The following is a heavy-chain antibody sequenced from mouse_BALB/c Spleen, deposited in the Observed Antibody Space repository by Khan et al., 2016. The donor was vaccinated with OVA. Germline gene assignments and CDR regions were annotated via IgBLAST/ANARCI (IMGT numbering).Heavy chain of an antibody. Sequence: QLEESGPGLVKPSQSLSLTCTVTGYSITSDYAWNWIRQFPGNKLEWMGYISYSGGTSYNPSLKSRISITRDTSKNQFFLQLNSVTTEDTATYYCARGNYYGYYFDYWGQGTTLTVAS. J-gene: IGHJ2*01. D-gene: IGHD1-1*01. CDR2: ISYSGGT. V-gene: IGHV3-2*02. CDR3: ARGNYYGYYFDY. CDR1: GYSITSDYA.